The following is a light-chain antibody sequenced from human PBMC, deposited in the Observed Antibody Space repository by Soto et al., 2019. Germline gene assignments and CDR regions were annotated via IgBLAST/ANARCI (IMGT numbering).Light chain of an antibody. J-gene: IGKJ4*01. CDR2: GAS. V-gene: IGKV3-15*01. CDR3: QQYNVRPLT. Sequence: EIVMTQSPATLSVSPGERVTLSCRASQDIRSNLAWYQKKRGQPPRLLIYGASTRATGVPARFSVSGSGTEFTLTTSSLQTEDFVVYYWQQYNVRPLTVGGGTKVEIK. CDR1: QDIRSN.